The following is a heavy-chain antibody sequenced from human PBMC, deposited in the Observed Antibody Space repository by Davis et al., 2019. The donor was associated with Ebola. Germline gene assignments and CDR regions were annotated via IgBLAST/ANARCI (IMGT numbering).Heavy chain of an antibody. CDR3: ARDMYYSESDGDIFSGFDY. CDR1: GFSLSTNRMC. J-gene: IGHJ4*02. D-gene: IGHD3-9*01. Sequence: SGPTLVKPTQTLTLTCTFSGFSLSTNRMCVSWIRQTPGKALEWLARVDWDDDKFYRTSLETRLNVSKDTSKNQVVLTMTNMGPVDTATYYCARDMYYSESDGDIFSGFDYWGQGALVTVSS. CDR2: VDWDDDK. V-gene: IGHV2-70*17.